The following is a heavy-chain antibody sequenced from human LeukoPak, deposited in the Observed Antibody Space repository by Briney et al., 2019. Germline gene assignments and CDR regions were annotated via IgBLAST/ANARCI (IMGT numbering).Heavy chain of an antibody. V-gene: IGHV4-4*02. D-gene: IGHD4-17*01. CDR1: GDSISSSNW. J-gene: IGHJ3*02. CDR2: IYHGGTT. Sequence: PSGILSLTCAVFGDSISSSNWWSWVRHPPGKGLEWIGEIYHGGTTNYNPSLKSRVTISIDKSKNHFSLNLSSVSAADTAVYYCATTTVTPNGDAFDIWGQGTLVTVSS. CDR3: ATTTVTPNGDAFDI.